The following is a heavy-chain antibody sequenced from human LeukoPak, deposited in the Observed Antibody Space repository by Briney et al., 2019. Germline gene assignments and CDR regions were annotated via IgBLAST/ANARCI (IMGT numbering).Heavy chain of an antibody. CDR1: GFNFNNAW. CDR3: AKCWRVVSGNWYLSFDS. J-gene: IGHJ4*02. V-gene: IGHV3-23*01. D-gene: IGHD6-13*01. Sequence: GESLRLSCTTSGFNFNNAWMNWVRQNPGKGLEWVSSISDSGDETYYADSVRGRFTISRDNSKNTLYLQMKSLGGDDTALYYCAKCWRVVSGNWYLSFDSWGQGTLVTVSS. CDR2: ISDSGDET.